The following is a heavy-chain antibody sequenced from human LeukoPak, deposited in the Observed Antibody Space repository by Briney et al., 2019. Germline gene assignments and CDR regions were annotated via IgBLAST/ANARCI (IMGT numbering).Heavy chain of an antibody. CDR1: GYTCTGYH. J-gene: IGHJ4*02. D-gene: IGHD3-22*01. V-gene: IGHV1-46*01. Sequence: ASVKVSCKTSGYTCTGYHIHWVRQAPGQGLEWMGMINPSSGGISYSQKFQGRVTMTRDTSTSTIYMEFSSLRSEDTAVYYCARDPSQYYYDSSGYYGPSVTYFDYWGQGTLVSVSS. CDR3: ARDPSQYYYDSSGYYGPSVTYFDY. CDR2: INPSSGGI.